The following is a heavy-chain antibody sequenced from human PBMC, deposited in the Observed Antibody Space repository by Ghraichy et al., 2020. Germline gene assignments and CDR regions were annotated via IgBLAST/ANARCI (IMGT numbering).Heavy chain of an antibody. D-gene: IGHD6-6*01. Sequence: ASVKVSCKAFGYTFTGYYMHWVRQAPGQGLEWMGWINPNSGGTNYAQKFQGWVTMTRDTSISTAYMELSRLRSDDTAVYYCARAIQPIAARIISGTPRADYYYGMHVWGQGTTVTVSS. CDR3: ARAIQPIAARIISGTPRADYYYGMHV. J-gene: IGHJ6*02. CDR1: GYTFTGYY. CDR2: INPNSGGT. V-gene: IGHV1-2*04.